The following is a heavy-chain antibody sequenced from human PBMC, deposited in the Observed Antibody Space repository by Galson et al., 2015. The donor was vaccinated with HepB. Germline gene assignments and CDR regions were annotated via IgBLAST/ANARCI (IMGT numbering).Heavy chain of an antibody. Sequence: TLSLPCTVSGGSISSGSYYWSWIRQPAGKGLEWIGRIYTSGSTNYNPSLKSRATMSVDTSKNQFSLKLSSVTAADTAVYYCARYKPNGIYDFWVWGKGTTVTVSS. CDR1: GGSISSGSYY. CDR2: IYTSGST. CDR3: ARYKPNGIYDFWV. V-gene: IGHV4-61*02. D-gene: IGHD3-3*01. J-gene: IGHJ6*04.